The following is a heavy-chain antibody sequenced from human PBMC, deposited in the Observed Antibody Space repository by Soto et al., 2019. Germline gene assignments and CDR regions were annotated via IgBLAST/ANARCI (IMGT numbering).Heavy chain of an antibody. CDR2: IYYSGST. CDR3: ARDHVYSGNWAFDY. D-gene: IGHD5-12*01. V-gene: IGHV4-31*03. J-gene: IGHJ4*02. CDR1: GGSISSGGYY. Sequence: PSETLSLTCTVSGGSISSGGYYWSWIRQHPGKGLEWIGYIYYSGSTYYNPSLKSRVTISVDTSKNQFSLKLSSVTAADTAVYYCARDHVYSGNWAFDYWGQGALVTVSS.